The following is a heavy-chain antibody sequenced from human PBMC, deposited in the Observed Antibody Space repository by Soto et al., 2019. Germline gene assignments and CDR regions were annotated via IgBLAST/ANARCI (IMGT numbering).Heavy chain of an antibody. V-gene: IGHV5-51*01. CDR2: IYPGDSDT. CDR1: GYSFTSYW. CDR3: ARGPHPTIFGVVSYYYYYGMDV. J-gene: IGHJ6*02. D-gene: IGHD3-3*01. Sequence: GESLKISCNGSGYSFTSYWIGWVRQMPGKGLEWMGIIYPGDSDTRYSPSFQGQVTISADKSISTAYLQWSSLKASDTAMYYCARGPHPTIFGVVSYYYYYGMDVWGQGTTVTV.